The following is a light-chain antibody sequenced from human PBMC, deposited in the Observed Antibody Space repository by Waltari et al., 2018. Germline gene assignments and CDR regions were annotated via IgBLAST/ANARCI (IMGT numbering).Light chain of an antibody. Sequence: QSVLTQPPSVSGAPGQRVTISCTGSGSNIGAGYDVHWYQQLPRAAPNLLIYGCTSRPLGVPDPFFGSTSGTSAFLAITGLQAEDEADYYCQSYDTTLSVVFGGGTKLTVL. J-gene: IGLJ3*02. CDR2: GCT. CDR3: QSYDTTLSVV. CDR1: GSNIGAGYD. V-gene: IGLV1-40*01.